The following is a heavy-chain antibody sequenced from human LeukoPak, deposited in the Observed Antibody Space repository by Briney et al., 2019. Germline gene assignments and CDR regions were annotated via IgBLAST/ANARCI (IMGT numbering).Heavy chain of an antibody. CDR3: ARVGFCSGSICPYCFDR. CDR2: INPNSGGT. D-gene: IGHD2-15*01. CDR1: GYTFTDYY. V-gene: IGHV1-2*02. J-gene: IGHJ5*02. Sequence: ASVKVSCKASGYTFTDYYLRWQRQAPGQGLEWMAWINPNSGGTNSAQKVPGRVTMTRDTSISTASLELHRLRSDDKAVYYCARVGFCSGSICPYCFDRWGQGTLVTVSS.